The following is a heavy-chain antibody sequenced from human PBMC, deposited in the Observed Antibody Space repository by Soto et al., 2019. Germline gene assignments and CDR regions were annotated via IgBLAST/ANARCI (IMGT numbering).Heavy chain of an antibody. CDR3: AKDPWGRITMVRGVISDWFDP. CDR2: ISGSGGST. V-gene: IGHV3-23*01. Sequence: GGSLRLSCAASGFTFSSYAMSWVRQAPGKGLEWVSAISGSGGSTYYADSVKGRFTISRDNSKNTLYLQMNSLRAEDTAVYYCAKDPWGRITMVRGVISDWFDPWGQGTLVTVSS. CDR1: GFTFSSYA. J-gene: IGHJ5*02. D-gene: IGHD3-10*01.